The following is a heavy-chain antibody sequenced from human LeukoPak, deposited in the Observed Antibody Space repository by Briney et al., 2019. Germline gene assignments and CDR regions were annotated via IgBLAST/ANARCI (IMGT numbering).Heavy chain of an antibody. D-gene: IGHD4-23*01. V-gene: IGHV3-23*01. Sequence: HPGGSLRLSCAASGFTFSSYAMSWVRQAPGKGLEWVSAISGSGGSTYYADSVKGRFTISRDNSKSTLYLQMNNLRAEDTALYYCAKERGHSKPFDYWGQGTLVTVSS. J-gene: IGHJ4*02. CDR2: ISGSGGST. CDR3: AKERGHSKPFDY. CDR1: GFTFSSYA.